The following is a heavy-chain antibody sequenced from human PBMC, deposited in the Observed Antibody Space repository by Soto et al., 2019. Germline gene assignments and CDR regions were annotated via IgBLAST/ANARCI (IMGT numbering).Heavy chain of an antibody. V-gene: IGHV3-15*01. CDR1: LLNFNIAW. J-gene: IGHJ3*02. Sequence: EEKLVESGGGLVKRGESLRLSCAASLLNFNIAWLSWVRQAPGKGLEWVGRIKNNADGGTTDNAAPVKDRFTISRDDSKSTLYLQMKSLKTEDTAIYYCTSMNDRDAFDIWGQGTMVTVSS. CDR2: IKNNADGGTT. CDR3: TSMNDRDAFDI. D-gene: IGHD1-1*01.